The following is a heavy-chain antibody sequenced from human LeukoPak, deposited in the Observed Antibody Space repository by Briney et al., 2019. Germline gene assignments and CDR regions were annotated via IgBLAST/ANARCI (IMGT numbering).Heavy chain of an antibody. CDR3: ARVEIRADFDF. CDR2: IEPDAKNK. CDR1: GFTFSRSW. Sequence: GSLRLSCTASGFTFSRSWMAWIRQAPGKGLEWVTNIEPDAKNKYYVDIVKGRFTVSRDNTKNTVSLQMNSLRIEDTAVYYCARVEIRADFDFWGQGVLVTVSS. J-gene: IGHJ4*02. V-gene: IGHV3-7*01.